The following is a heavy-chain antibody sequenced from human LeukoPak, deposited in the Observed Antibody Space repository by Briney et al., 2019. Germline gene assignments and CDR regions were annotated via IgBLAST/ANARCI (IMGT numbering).Heavy chain of an antibody. Sequence: GESLKISCKGSGFSFTTYWIGWVRQMPGKGLEWMGIIYPDDSDTRYSPSFQGQVTSSADKSNSTAYMQVSRLKASETAMYYCARLYYDSSGYPDYWGQGTLVTVSS. D-gene: IGHD3-22*01. CDR3: ARLYYDSSGYPDY. V-gene: IGHV5-51*01. J-gene: IGHJ4*02. CDR2: IYPDDSDT. CDR1: GFSFTTYW.